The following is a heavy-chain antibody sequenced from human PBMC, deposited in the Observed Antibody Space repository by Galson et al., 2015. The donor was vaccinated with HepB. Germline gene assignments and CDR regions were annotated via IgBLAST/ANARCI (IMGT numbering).Heavy chain of an antibody. J-gene: IGHJ6*02. D-gene: IGHD2-2*01. CDR1: GFSLSTSGMC. CDR3: ARIVVVPAAMRASGEYGMDI. CDR2: IDWDDDK. Sequence: PALVKPTQTLTLTCTFSGFSLSTSGMCVSWIRQPPGKALEWLARIDWDDDKYYSTSLKTRLTISKDTSKNQVVLTMTNMDPVDTATYYCARIVVVPAAMRASGEYGMDIWGQGTTVTVSS. V-gene: IGHV2-70*11.